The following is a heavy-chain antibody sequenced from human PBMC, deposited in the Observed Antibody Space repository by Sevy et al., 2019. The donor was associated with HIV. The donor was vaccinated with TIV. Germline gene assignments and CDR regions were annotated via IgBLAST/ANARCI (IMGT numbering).Heavy chain of an antibody. CDR2: FDPEDGET. J-gene: IGHJ4*02. V-gene: IGHV1-24*01. CDR1: GYTLNKLS. CDR3: AATKDYYESSGPPFDY. D-gene: IGHD3-22*01. Sequence: ASVKVSCKVSGYTLNKLSMHWVRQAPGKGLEWMGSFDPEDGETFYSQKFQGRVTMTEDTSTDIAYMELSSLRSEDTAVYYCAATKDYYESSGPPFDYWGQGTLVTVSS.